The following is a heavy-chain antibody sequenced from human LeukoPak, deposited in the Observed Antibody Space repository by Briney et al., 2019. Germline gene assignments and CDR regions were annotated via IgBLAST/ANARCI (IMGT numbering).Heavy chain of an antibody. D-gene: IGHD3-10*01. CDR2: IYYRVTS. J-gene: IGHJ4*02. CDR1: GDSISTYY. V-gene: IGHV4-59*01. CDR3: ARAVGGDGSGSL. Sequence: SETLSLTCTVSGDSISTYYWSWIRQPPGKGVEWIGYIYYRVTSDYNPSLKSRVTMSVDMSTRQISLKLSSVTAADTAVYYCARAVGGDGSGSLWGPGTLVTVSS.